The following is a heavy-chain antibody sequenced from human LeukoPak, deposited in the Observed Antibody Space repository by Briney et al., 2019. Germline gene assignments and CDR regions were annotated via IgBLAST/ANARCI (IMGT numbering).Heavy chain of an antibody. CDR3: ARDAGIAVADSKTDY. J-gene: IGHJ4*02. V-gene: IGHV3-48*01. CDR2: ISSSSSTI. CDR1: GFTFSSYS. Sequence: PGGSLRLSCAASGFTFSSYSMNWVRQAPGKGLEWVSYISSSSSTIYYADSVKGRFTISRDNAKNSLYLQMNSLRAEDTAVYYCARDAGIAVADSKTDYWGQGTLVTVSS. D-gene: IGHD6-19*01.